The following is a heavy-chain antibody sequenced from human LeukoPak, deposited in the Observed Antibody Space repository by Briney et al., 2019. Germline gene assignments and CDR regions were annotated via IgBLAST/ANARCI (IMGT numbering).Heavy chain of an antibody. CDR1: GGSISSYY. J-gene: IGHJ4*02. V-gene: IGHV4-59*01. CDR3: ARGSGYQLLFGPSYYFDY. D-gene: IGHD2-2*01. CDR2: IYYSGST. Sequence: SETLSLTCTVSGGSISSYYWSWIRQPPGKGLEWIGYIYYSGSTNYNPSLKSRVTISVETSKNQFSLKLSSVTAADTAVYYCARGSGYQLLFGPSYYFDYWGQGTLVTVSS.